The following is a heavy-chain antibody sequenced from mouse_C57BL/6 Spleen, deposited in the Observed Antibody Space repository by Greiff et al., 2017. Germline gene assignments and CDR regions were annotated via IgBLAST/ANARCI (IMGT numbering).Heavy chain of an antibody. CDR2: IDPSDSYT. Sequence: QVQLQQPGAELVMPGASVKLSCKASGYTFTSYWMHWVKQRPGQGLEWIGEIDPSDSYTNYNQKFKGKSTLTVDKSSSTAYMQLSSLTSEDSAVYYCARSNWGGHDGYYYWGQGTTLTVSS. CDR3: ARSNWGGHDGYYY. CDR1: GYTFTSYW. V-gene: IGHV1-69*01. D-gene: IGHD2-3*01. J-gene: IGHJ2*01.